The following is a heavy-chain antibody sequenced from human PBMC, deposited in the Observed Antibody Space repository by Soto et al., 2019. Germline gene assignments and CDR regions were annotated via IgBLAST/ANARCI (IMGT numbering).Heavy chain of an antibody. D-gene: IGHD3-22*01. Sequence: GSLRLSCAASGFTFSSYWMSWVRQAPGKGLEWVANIKQDGSEKYYVDSVKGRFTISRDNAKNSLYLQMNSLRAEDSAVYYCARSPVYYESSGDRSDYFQRWGRGTSVPVSS. V-gene: IGHV3-7*01. CDR1: GFTFSSYW. J-gene: IGHJ1*01. CDR2: IKQDGSEK. CDR3: ARSPVYYESSGDRSDYFQR.